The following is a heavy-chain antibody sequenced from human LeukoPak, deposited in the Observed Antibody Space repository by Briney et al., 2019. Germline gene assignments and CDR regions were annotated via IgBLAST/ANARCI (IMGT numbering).Heavy chain of an antibody. CDR1: GFTFSSYS. D-gene: IGHD6-19*01. CDR3: AKVVAGVFDY. V-gene: IGHV3-23*01. Sequence: GGSLRLSCAASGFTFSSYSMSWVRQAPGKGLEWVSTISGGGGSTYYADSVKGRFTISRDNSKNTLYMQMSSLRAEDTAIYYCAKVVAGVFDYWGQGTLVTVSS. CDR2: ISGGGGST. J-gene: IGHJ4*02.